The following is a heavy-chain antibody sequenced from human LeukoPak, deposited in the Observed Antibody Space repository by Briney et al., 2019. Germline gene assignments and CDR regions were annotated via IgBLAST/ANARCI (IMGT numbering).Heavy chain of an antibody. CDR3: ARGSGQDWAHYYYCGMDV. J-gene: IGHJ6*02. CDR1: GGSISSGGYY. D-gene: IGHD3/OR15-3a*01. Sequence: SQTLSLTCTVSGGSISSGGYYWSWIRQHPGKGLEWIGYIYYSGSTYYNPSLKSRVTISVDTSKNQFSLKLSSVTAADTAVYYCARGSGQDWAHYYYCGMDVWGQGTTVTVSS. V-gene: IGHV4-31*03. CDR2: IYYSGST.